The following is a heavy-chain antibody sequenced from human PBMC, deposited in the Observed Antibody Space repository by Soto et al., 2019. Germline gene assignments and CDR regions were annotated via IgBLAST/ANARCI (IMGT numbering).Heavy chain of an antibody. CDR2: ISHDGSNT. CDR1: GFTFSAYG. V-gene: IGHV3-30*18. Sequence: GGSLRLSCAASGFTFSAYGIHWVRQAPGKGLQWVAVISHDGSNTNYADSVKGRFTFSRDNSKDTVYLQMNSLRAEDTAVYYCVDDTYCETGSGYSGFDSWGQGTLVTVS. CDR3: VDDTYCETGSGYSGFDS. D-gene: IGHD3-22*01. J-gene: IGHJ4*02.